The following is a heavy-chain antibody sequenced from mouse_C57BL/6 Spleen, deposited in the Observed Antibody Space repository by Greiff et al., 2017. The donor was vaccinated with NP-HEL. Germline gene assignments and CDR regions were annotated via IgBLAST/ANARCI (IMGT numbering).Heavy chain of an antibody. Sequence: QVQLQQPGAELVRPGSSVKLSCKASGYTFTSYWMHWVKQRPIQGLEWIGNIDPSDSETHYNQKFKDKATLTVDKSSSTADMQLSSLTSEDSAVYYCASERYYGSIPWFAYWGQGTLVTVSA. D-gene: IGHD1-1*01. V-gene: IGHV1-52*01. CDR1: GYTFTSYW. CDR3: ASERYYGSIPWFAY. J-gene: IGHJ3*01. CDR2: IDPSDSET.